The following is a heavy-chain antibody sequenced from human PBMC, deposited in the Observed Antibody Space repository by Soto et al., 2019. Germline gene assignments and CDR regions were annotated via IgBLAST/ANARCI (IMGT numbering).Heavy chain of an antibody. CDR3: VRGRVMITFGVVIVIDY. J-gene: IGHJ4*02. V-gene: IGHV1-8*01. Sequence: QVPLVQSGAAMKKPGASVKVSCKASGYTFTSYDINWVRQATGQGLEWMGWINPNTGYTDYAQKFQDRVTMTGNTSITTAYMALSSLRSEDTAVYYCVRGRVMITFGVVIVIDYWGQGSAVTVSS. D-gene: IGHD3-16*02. CDR2: INPNTGYT. CDR1: GYTFTSYD.